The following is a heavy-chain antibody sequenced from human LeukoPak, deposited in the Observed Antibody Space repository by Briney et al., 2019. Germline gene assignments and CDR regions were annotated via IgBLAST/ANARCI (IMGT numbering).Heavy chain of an antibody. D-gene: IGHD1-1*01. CDR2: INYDGSGK. V-gene: IGHV3-7*01. J-gene: IGHJ4*02. CDR3: VRDFSLTRLERPFDN. CDR1: GFTFSTYW. Sequence: GGSLRLSCAASGFTFSTYWMTWVRQAPRKGLEWVANINYDGSGKYYVDSVRGRFTTSRDNAKNSLYLQMNSLRVEDTAIYYCVRDFSLTRLERPFDNWGQGTLVTVSS.